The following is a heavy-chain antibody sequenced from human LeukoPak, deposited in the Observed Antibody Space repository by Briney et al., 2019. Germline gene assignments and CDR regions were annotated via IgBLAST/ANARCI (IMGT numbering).Heavy chain of an antibody. CDR2: ISSSGSTI. J-gene: IGHJ5*02. D-gene: IGHD6-19*01. V-gene: IGHV3-48*03. Sequence: LSGGSLRLSCAASGFTFSSYEMNWVRQAPGKGLEWVSYISSSGSTIYYADSVKGRFTISRDNAKNSLYLQMNSLRAEDTAVYYCARGGIAVAGRSLTPSWFDPWGQGTLVTVSS. CDR1: GFTFSSYE. CDR3: ARGGIAVAGRSLTPSWFDP.